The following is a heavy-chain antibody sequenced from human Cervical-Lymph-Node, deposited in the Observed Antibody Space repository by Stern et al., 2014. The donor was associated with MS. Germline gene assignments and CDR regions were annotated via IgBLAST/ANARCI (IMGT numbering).Heavy chain of an antibody. D-gene: IGHD2-2*01. J-gene: IGHJ6*02. CDR3: ASLSTHEGLDV. Sequence: QVQLVQSGAEVKKPGSSVKVSCTASGDFFNNYPISWVRQAPGQGLEWMGDVSLDLGPANYAQKFQGRVTMTADESTGTVYMALSSLRSEDTAVYYCASLSTHEGLDVWGQGTTVTVSS. CDR2: VSLDLGPA. CDR1: GDFFNNYP. V-gene: IGHV1-69*01.